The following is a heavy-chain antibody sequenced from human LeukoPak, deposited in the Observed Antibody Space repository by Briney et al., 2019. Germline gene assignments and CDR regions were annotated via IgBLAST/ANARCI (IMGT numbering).Heavy chain of an antibody. J-gene: IGHJ4*02. CDR1: GFTFSSYA. Sequence: GGSLRLSCVASGFTFSSYAMSWVRQAPGKGLEWVSAITGSGSGTFYADSVKGRFTISRDNSKDTLFLQMNSLRAEDTAIYYCAKDRVDTEWGQGTLVTVSP. CDR3: AKDRVDTE. CDR2: ITGSGSGT. D-gene: IGHD5-18*01. V-gene: IGHV3-23*01.